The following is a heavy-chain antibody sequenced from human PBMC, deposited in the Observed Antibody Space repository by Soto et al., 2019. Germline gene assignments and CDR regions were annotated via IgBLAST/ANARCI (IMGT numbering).Heavy chain of an antibody. V-gene: IGHV4-31*03. D-gene: IGHD3-10*01. CDR3: ARVTTGGFGELLYTLGGWFAP. CDR2: IYYSGST. CDR1: GGSISSGGYY. J-gene: IGHJ5*02. Sequence: QVQLQESGPGLVKPSQTLSLTCTVSGGSISSGGYYWSWIRQHPGKGLEWIGYIYYSGSTYYNPYLRGRVTIPVDTSKNQFSLKLSSVTAADTAVYYCARVTTGGFGELLYTLGGWFAPWGQGTLVTVSS.